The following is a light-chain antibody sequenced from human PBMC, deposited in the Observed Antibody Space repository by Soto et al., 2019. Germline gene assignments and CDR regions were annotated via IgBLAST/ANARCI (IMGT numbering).Light chain of an antibody. CDR3: TSYTTRSTRVV. CDR2: DVT. V-gene: IGLV2-14*03. Sequence: QSVLTQVAAVSGSPGQSITISCTGTSSDVGGYDFVSWYQNHPGRAPKLMIYDVTNRAPGISDRFSGAKSGNTASLTISGLQAEDEADYYCTSYTTRSTRVVFGGGTKLTVL. CDR1: SSDVGGYDF. J-gene: IGLJ2*01.